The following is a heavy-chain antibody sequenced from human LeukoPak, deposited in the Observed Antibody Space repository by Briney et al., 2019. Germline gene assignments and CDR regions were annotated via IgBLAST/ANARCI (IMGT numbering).Heavy chain of an antibody. D-gene: IGHD3-22*01. CDR1: GGSISSYY. J-gene: IGHJ3*02. Sequence: SETLSLTCTVTGGSISSYYWSWIRQPAGKGLEWIGRIYTSGSTNYNPSLKSRVTMSVDTSKNQFSLKLSSVTAADTAVYYCARGHYYDSSGYYTYDAFDIWGQGIMVTVSS. CDR3: ARGHYYDSSGYYTYDAFDI. V-gene: IGHV4-4*07. CDR2: IYTSGST.